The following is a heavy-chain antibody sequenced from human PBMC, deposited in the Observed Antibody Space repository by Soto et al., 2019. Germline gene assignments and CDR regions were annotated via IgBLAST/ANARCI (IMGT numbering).Heavy chain of an antibody. CDR3: ARSVQQQLPTRLAHYYYGMDV. CDR1: GYSFTSYW. J-gene: IGHJ6*02. Sequence: PGESLKISCKGSGYSFTSYWIGWVRQMPGKGLEWMGIIYPGDSDTRYSPSFQGQVTISADKSISTAYLQWSSLKASDTAMYYCARSVQQQLPTRLAHYYYGMDVWGQGTTVTVSS. CDR2: IYPGDSDT. V-gene: IGHV5-51*01. D-gene: IGHD6-13*01.